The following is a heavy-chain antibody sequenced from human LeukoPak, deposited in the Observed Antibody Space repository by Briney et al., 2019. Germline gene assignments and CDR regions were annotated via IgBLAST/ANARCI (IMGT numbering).Heavy chain of an antibody. Sequence: SETLSLTCTVSGGSISSSRYYWGWIRQPPGKGLEWIGSLYYSGGTYYNPSLKSRVTISVDTSKNQFSLILSSVTAADTAVYYCARDGAGQWGQGILVTVSS. CDR2: LYYSGGT. V-gene: IGHV4-39*07. CDR1: GGSISSSRYY. J-gene: IGHJ4*02. D-gene: IGHD1-26*01. CDR3: ARDGAGQ.